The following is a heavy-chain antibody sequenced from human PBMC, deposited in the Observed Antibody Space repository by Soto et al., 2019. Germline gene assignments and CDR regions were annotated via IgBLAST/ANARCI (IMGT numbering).Heavy chain of an antibody. J-gene: IGHJ5*02. Sequence: SETLSLTCTVSGGSISSGGYYWSWIRQYPGKGLEWIGYIYYSGSTYYNPSLKSRVTISVDTSKNQFSLKLSSVTAADTAVYYCARELKNWFDPWGQGTLVTVSS. CDR3: ARELKNWFDP. CDR2: IYYSGST. V-gene: IGHV4-31*03. CDR1: GGSISSGGYY.